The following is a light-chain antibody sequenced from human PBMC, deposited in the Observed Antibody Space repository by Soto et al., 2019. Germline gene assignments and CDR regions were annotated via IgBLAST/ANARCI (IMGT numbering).Light chain of an antibody. J-gene: IGKJ2*01. CDR3: QQYSTSSPRYT. CDR2: NAS. Sequence: EIVLTQSPGTLSLSPGERATLFCRASQSVSSNFLAWYQQKPCQAPRLLIYNASRRAAGIPDRFSGSGSGTDFTLTISRREPEDFAVYYCQQYSTSSPRYTFGQGTKLEIK. V-gene: IGKV3-20*01. CDR1: QSVSSNF.